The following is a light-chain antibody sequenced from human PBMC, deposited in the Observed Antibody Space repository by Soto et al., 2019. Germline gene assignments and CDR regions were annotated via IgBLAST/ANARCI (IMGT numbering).Light chain of an antibody. V-gene: IGKV3-11*01. CDR1: QSVSSY. CDR2: DAS. J-gene: IGKJ5*01. Sequence: EMVLTQSPATLSLSPGERATLSCRTSQSVSSYLDWYQQKPGQAPRLLIYDASNRATGIPARFSGSGSGTDFTLTISSLEPEDFAVYYCQQRSNWLITFGQGTRLEIK. CDR3: QQRSNWLIT.